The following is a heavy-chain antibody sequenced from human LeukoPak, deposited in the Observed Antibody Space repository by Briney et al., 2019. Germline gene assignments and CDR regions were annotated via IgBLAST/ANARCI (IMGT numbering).Heavy chain of an antibody. D-gene: IGHD1-26*01. CDR1: GFTFSSYG. J-gene: IGHJ4*02. CDR2: IWYDGSNK. V-gene: IGHV3-33*01. CDR3: ASGSYYAFNY. Sequence: GGSLRLSCAASGFTFSSYGMHWVRQAPAKGLEWVAVIWYDGSNKYYADSVKGRFTISRDNSKNALYLQMNSLRAEDTAVYYCASGSYYAFNYWGQGTLVTVSS.